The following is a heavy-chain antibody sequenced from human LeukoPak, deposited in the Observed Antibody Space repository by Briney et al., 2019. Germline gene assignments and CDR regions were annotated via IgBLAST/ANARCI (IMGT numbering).Heavy chain of an antibody. V-gene: IGHV3-74*01. CDR2: INSDGSDT. Sequence: GRSLRLSCAASGFTFSSYGMHWVRQVPGKGLVWVSRINSDGSDTIYADSVKGRFTSSRDNAKNMLYLQMNNLRAEDTAMYYCARMTTVTTEGIWGQGTMVTVSS. D-gene: IGHD4-17*01. CDR1: GFTFSSYG. J-gene: IGHJ3*02. CDR3: ARMTTVTTEGI.